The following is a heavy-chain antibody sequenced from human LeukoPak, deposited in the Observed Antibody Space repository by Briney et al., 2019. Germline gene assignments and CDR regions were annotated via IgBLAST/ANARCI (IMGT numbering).Heavy chain of an antibody. Sequence: ASVKVSCKASGYTFTDYYLHWVRQAPGQGLEWMGWINPKSGGTNYAQKFQGRVTMTRDTSIGTVYMELTSLRSDDTAVYYCARAKWLQFGAFDIWGQGTMVTVSS. D-gene: IGHD5-24*01. CDR1: GYTFTDYY. CDR2: INPKSGGT. J-gene: IGHJ3*02. CDR3: ARAKWLQFGAFDI. V-gene: IGHV1-2*02.